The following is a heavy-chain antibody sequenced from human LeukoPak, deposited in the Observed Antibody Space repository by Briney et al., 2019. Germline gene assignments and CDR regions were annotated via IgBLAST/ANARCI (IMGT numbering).Heavy chain of an antibody. CDR2: IYPGDSDA. CDR1: GYSFTSYW. D-gene: IGHD3-3*01. V-gene: IGHV5-51*01. Sequence: GESLKISCQGSGYSFTSYWIGWVRLMPGKGLGWMGIIYPGDSDATYSPSFQGQVTISADKSISTAYLQWSSLKASDTAMYYCARLLSGPYRSPLGYWGQGTLVTVSS. CDR3: ARLLSGPYRSPLGY. J-gene: IGHJ4*02.